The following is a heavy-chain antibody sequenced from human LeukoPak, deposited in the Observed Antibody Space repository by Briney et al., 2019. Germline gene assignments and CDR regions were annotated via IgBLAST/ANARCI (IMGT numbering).Heavy chain of an antibody. CDR1: GFTFDDYT. D-gene: IGHD5-18*01. J-gene: IGHJ4*02. V-gene: IGHV3-43*01. CDR3: AKDLRRGYSYGFFDY. Sequence: GGSLRLPCAASGFTFDDYTMHWVRQAPGKGLEWVSLFSWDGGSTYYADSVKGRFTISRDNSKNSLYLQMNSLRTEDTALYYCAKDLRRGYSYGFFDYWGQGTLVTVSS. CDR2: FSWDGGST.